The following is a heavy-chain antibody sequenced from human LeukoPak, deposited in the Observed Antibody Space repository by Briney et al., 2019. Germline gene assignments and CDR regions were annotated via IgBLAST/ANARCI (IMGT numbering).Heavy chain of an antibody. D-gene: IGHD4-17*01. J-gene: IGHJ3*02. CDR2: IKQDGSEK. V-gene: IGHV3-7*01. Sequence: PGGSLRLSCAASGFIITKYWMSWVRQAPGKGLEWVANIKQDGSEKYYVDSVKGRFTISRDNAKSSLYLQMNSLRGEDTAVYYCARETAVTQNDAFDIWGQGTMVTVSS. CDR1: GFIITKYW. CDR3: ARETAVTQNDAFDI.